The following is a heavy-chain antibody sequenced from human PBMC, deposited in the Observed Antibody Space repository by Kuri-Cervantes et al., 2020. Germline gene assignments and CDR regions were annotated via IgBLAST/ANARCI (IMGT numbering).Heavy chain of an antibody. CDR1: GYTFTSYA. Sequence: ASVKVSCKASGYTFTSYAMHWVRQAPGQRLEWMGWISAYNGNTNYAQKLQGRVTMTTDTSTSTAYMELRSLRYDDTAVYYCAREGRGGNYYMDVWGKGTTVTVSS. J-gene: IGHJ6*03. CDR2: ISAYNGNT. CDR3: AREGRGGNYYMDV. V-gene: IGHV1-18*01.